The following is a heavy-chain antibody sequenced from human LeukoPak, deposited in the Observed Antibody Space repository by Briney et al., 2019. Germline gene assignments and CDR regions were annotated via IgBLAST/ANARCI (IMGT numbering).Heavy chain of an antibody. J-gene: IGHJ4*02. CDR2: FDPEDGET. D-gene: IGHD3-10*01. V-gene: IGHV1-24*01. CDR1: GYTLTELS. CDR3: ATWVTMVRGVDIPYYFDY. Sequence: ASVKVSCKVSGYTLTELSMHWVRQAPGKGLEWMGGFDPEDGETIYAQKFQGRVTMTEDTSTDTAYMELSSLRSEDTAVYYCATWVTMVRGVDIPYYFDYWGQGTLVIVSS.